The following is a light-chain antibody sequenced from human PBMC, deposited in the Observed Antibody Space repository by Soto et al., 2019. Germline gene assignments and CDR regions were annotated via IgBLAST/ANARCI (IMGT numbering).Light chain of an antibody. CDR1: QSVSSN. Sequence: EIVMTQSPATLSVSPGERATLSCRASQSVSSNLAWYQQKPGQAPRLLIYGASTRATGIPARFSGSGSGTDFTLTISRLEPEDFAVYHCQQYNNWPLTFGPGTRLEIK. CDR2: GAS. J-gene: IGKJ5*01. V-gene: IGKV3D-15*01. CDR3: QQYNNWPLT.